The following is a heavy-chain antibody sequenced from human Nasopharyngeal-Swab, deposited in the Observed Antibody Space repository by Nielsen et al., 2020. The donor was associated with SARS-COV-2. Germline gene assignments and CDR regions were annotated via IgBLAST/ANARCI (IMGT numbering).Heavy chain of an antibody. V-gene: IGHV3-53*01. CDR2: IYASGDT. CDR3: AAPLTGLPY. J-gene: IGHJ4*02. Sequence: GGSLRLSCAASGFTVTNNYMTWVRQVPGKGLEWISHIYASGDTHTADAVKGRFTISRDSSENTLYLEMNNLTPDDTATYYCAAPLTGLPYWGQGTLVTVSS. D-gene: IGHD1-20*01. CDR1: GFTVTNNY.